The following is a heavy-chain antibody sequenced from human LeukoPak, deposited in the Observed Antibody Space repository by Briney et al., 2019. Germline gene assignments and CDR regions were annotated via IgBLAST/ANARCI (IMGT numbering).Heavy chain of an antibody. D-gene: IGHD5-18*01. Sequence: PGGSLRLSCAASGFTFSPYNMIWVRKAPGKGLEWVSVIYGSSRTYYADSVKGRFTISRDNSKNTVYLQMDSLRAEDTAVYYCARDRADGYNYGDYFDNWGQGTLVTVSS. V-gene: IGHV3-66*01. CDR3: ARDRADGYNYGDYFDN. CDR1: GFTFSPYN. CDR2: IYGSSRT. J-gene: IGHJ4*02.